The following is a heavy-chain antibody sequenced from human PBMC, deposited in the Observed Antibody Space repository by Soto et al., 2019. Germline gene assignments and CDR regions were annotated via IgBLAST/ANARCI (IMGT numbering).Heavy chain of an antibody. Sequence: PGGSLRLSCAASGFTFSSYSMNWVRQAPGKGLEWISYITSSSDIVQYADSVKGRFTISRDNAKSSLYLQMNSLRAEDTAVYYCARDLLWAFDIRGQGTMVTVSS. J-gene: IGHJ3*02. CDR1: GFTFSSYS. CDR2: ITSSSDIV. V-gene: IGHV3-48*01. CDR3: ARDLLWAFDI.